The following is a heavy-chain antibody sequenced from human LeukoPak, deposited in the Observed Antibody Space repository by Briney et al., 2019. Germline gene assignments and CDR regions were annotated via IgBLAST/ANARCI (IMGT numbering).Heavy chain of an antibody. V-gene: IGHV3-23*01. CDR1: GFTFSSYA. CDR3: AKDSAYSSRWYSSFDH. Sequence: GGSLRLSCAASGFTFSSYAMTWVRQAPGKGLEWVSSTIASGGSTYYADSVKGRLTISRDNSKNTLYLQMNSLRAEDTAVYYCAKDSAYSSRWYSSFDHWGQGTLVTVSS. CDR2: TIASGGST. J-gene: IGHJ4*02. D-gene: IGHD6-13*01.